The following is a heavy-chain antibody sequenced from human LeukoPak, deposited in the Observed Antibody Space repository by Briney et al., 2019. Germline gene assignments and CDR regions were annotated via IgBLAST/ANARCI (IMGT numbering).Heavy chain of an antibody. CDR2: IWNDGSNK. CDR1: GFTFSSYG. V-gene: IGHV3-33*01. D-gene: IGHD1-26*01. Sequence: GGSLRLSCAASGFTFSSYGMHWVRQAPGKGLEWVAVIWNDGSNKYYADSVKGRFTISRDNSKNTLYLQMNSLRAEDTAVYYCARDLVFKGPSGSSLDYWGQGTLVTVSS. J-gene: IGHJ4*02. CDR3: ARDLVFKGPSGSSLDY.